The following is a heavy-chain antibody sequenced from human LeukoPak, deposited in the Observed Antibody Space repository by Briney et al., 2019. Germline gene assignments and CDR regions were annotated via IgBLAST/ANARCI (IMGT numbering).Heavy chain of an antibody. CDR3: AKADEDIVVVPAVTLVTAGIDH. V-gene: IGHV3-23*01. Sequence: GGSLRLSCAASGFTFSSYAVSWVRQAPGKGLEWVSTINRGGGSTYYADSVKGRFTISRDNSKDTLYLQMNSLRAEDTAIYCCAKADEDIVVVPAVTLVTAGIDHWGQGTLVTVSS. J-gene: IGHJ4*02. D-gene: IGHD2-2*01. CDR1: GFTFSSYA. CDR2: INRGGGST.